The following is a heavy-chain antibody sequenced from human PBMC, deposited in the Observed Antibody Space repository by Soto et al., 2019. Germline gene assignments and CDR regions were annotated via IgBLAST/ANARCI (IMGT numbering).Heavy chain of an antibody. V-gene: IGHV4-34*01. D-gene: IGHD1-1*01. J-gene: IGHJ2*01. Sequence: SETLSLTCAVYGGSFSGYYWTWIRQPPGTGLEWIGEINHSGSTNYNPSLKSRVTISVDTSKNQFSLKLTSVTAADTAVYYCGRSNNRDLHYCPTQRSSDL. CDR3: GRSNNRDLHYCPTQRSSDL. CDR2: INHSGST. CDR1: GGSFSGYY.